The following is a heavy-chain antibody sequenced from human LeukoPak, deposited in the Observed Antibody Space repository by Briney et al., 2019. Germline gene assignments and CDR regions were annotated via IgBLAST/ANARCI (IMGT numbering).Heavy chain of an antibody. CDR3: ARASGGNSVISDAFDI. CDR2: IYYSGST. CDR1: GGSISSGDYY. J-gene: IGHJ3*02. D-gene: IGHD4-23*01. V-gene: IGHV4-30-4*08. Sequence: PAQTLSLTCTVSGGSISSGDYYWSWIRQPPGKGLQWIGYIYYSGSTYYNPSLKSRVTISVDPSKNQFSLKLSSVTAADTAVYYCARASGGNSVISDAFDIWGQGTMVTVSS.